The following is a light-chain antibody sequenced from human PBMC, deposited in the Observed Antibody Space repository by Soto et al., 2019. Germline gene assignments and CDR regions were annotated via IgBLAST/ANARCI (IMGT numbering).Light chain of an antibody. CDR1: QDIDNS. J-gene: IGKJ3*01. CDR2: AAS. Sequence: DIHMTQSPSSLSASVRDRVTITCRASQDIDNSLAWYQQQAGKVPKLLIYAASTLQSGVPSRFSGSGSGTEFTLTISSLQPEDVSTYYCQKYSSAPFTFGHGTKVDI. CDR3: QKYSSAPFT. V-gene: IGKV1-27*01.